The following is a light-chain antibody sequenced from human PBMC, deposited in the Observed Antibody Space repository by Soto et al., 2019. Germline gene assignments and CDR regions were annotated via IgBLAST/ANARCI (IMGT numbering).Light chain of an antibody. CDR2: AAT. V-gene: IGKV1-39*01. J-gene: IGKJ1*01. CDR3: QQTYTTPRT. Sequence: DIQMTQSPSSLSASVGDRVTITCRASQSISSFLNWYQQKPGEAPKLLIYAATSLHSGVPSRFSGSGSATHFTLTISSLQPEDFATYYCQQTYTTPRTFGQGTTVEI. CDR1: QSISSF.